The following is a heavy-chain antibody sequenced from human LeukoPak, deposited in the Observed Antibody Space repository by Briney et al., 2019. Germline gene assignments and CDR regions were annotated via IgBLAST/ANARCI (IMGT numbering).Heavy chain of an antibody. CDR2: IYYSGST. J-gene: IGHJ6*03. Sequence: SETLSLTCTVSGGPVSSYYWSWIRQPPGKGLEGIGYIYYSGSTNYNPSLKSRVTISVDTSKNQFSLKLSSVTAADTAVYYCARDRYYYGSGSYYNDYYYMDVWGKGTTVTISS. CDR1: GGPVSSYY. D-gene: IGHD3-10*01. CDR3: ARDRYYYGSGSYYNDYYYMDV. V-gene: IGHV4-59*02.